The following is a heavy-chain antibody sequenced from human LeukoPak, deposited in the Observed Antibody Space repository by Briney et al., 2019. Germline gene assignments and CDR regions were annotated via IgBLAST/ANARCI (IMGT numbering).Heavy chain of an antibody. V-gene: IGHV3-15*01. CDR1: GFTFSNAW. J-gene: IGHJ4*02. D-gene: IGHD3-22*01. CDR3: ATGYYYDSSDNKNHFDY. CDR2: VKGKTDGGTT. Sequence: GGSLRLSCAASGFTFSNAWMTWVRQAPGKGLEWVGRVKGKTDGGTTDYTPPVKGRFTISRDDSKNTLYLQMNSLKTEDTAVYYCATGYYYDSSDNKNHFDYWGQGTLVTVSS.